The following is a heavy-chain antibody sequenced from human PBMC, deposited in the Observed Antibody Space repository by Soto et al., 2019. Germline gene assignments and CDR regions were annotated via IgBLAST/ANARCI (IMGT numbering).Heavy chain of an antibody. CDR1: GGSIITYY. J-gene: IGHJ2*01. Sequence: QVQLQESGPGLVKPSETLSLTCTVSGGSIITYYWSWIRQPPGKGLEWIGYIYHSGSTKYNPSLKRRVTISVDTSKNQFSLKLTSVTAADTAVYYCARDQGYYTWYFDLWGRGTLVTVSS. CDR2: IYHSGST. D-gene: IGHD1-26*01. CDR3: ARDQGYYTWYFDL. V-gene: IGHV4-59*01.